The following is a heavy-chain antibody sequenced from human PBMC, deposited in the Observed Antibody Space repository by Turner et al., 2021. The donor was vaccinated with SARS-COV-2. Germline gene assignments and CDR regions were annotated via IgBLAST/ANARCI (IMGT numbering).Heavy chain of an antibody. J-gene: IGHJ3*02. V-gene: IGHV3-53*01. CDR2: IYSGGST. D-gene: IGHD6-19*01. CDR1: GFTVRSNY. CDR3: ARGHSSGWHQSGAFDI. Sequence: EVQLVESGGGLIQPGGSLRLSCAASGFTVRSNYMSWVRQAPGKGLEWVSFIYSGGSTYYADSVKGRFTISRDNSKNTLYLQMNSLRAEDTAVYYCARGHSSGWHQSGAFDIWGQGTMVTVSS.